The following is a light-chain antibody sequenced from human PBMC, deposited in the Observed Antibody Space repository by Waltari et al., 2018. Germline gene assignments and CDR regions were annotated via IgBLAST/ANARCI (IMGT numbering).Light chain of an antibody. V-gene: IGKV1-39*01. Sequence: DIQLTQSPSSLSASVGDRVTITCRAGQTISRYLNWYQQKPGKAPKLLIYATSNLQSGVPSRFSGSGAGTDFTLSINSLQPEDFASYYCQQSYSTPYTFGQGTKLEIK. CDR2: ATS. CDR3: QQSYSTPYT. J-gene: IGKJ2*01. CDR1: QTISRY.